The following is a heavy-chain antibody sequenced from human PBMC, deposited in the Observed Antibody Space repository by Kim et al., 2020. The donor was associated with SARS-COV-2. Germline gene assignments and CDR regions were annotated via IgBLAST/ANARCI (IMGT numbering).Heavy chain of an antibody. CDR1: GDSVSSNSAA. CDR2: TYYRSKWYN. J-gene: IGHJ6*02. Sequence: SQTLSLTCAISGDSVSSNSAAWNWIRQSPSRGLEWLGRTYYRSKWYNDYAVSVKSRITINPDTSKNQFSLQLNSVTPEDTAVYYCARDLMSYCGGDCYFNPQIRSYYYYGMDVWGQGTTVTVSS. V-gene: IGHV6-1*01. CDR3: ARDLMSYCGGDCYFNPQIRSYYYYGMDV. D-gene: IGHD2-21*01.